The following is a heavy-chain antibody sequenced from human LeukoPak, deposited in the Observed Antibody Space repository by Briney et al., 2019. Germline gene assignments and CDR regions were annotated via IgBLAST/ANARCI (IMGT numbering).Heavy chain of an antibody. V-gene: IGHV4-61*02. Sequence: SETLSLTCTVSGGSISSGSYYWSWIRQPAGKGLEWIGRIYTSGSTNYNPSLKSRVTISVDTSRNQFSLKLSSVTAADTAVYYCATKAARNAGFDYWGQGTLVTVSS. CDR2: IYTSGST. D-gene: IGHD6-6*01. J-gene: IGHJ4*02. CDR1: GGSISSGSYY. CDR3: ATKAARNAGFDY.